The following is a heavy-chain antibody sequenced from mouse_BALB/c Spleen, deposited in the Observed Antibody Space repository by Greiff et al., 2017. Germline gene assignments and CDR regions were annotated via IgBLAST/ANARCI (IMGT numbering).Heavy chain of an antibody. CDR1: GYSFTSYY. V-gene: IGHV1S135*01. CDR3: AKNWEGDYFDY. D-gene: IGHD4-1*01. Sequence: EVQLQQSGPELMKPGASVKISCKASGYSFTSYYMHWVKQSHGKSLEWIGYIDPFNGGTSYNQKFKGKATLTVDKSSSTAYMHLSSLTSEDSAVYYCAKNWEGDYFDYWGQGTTLTVSS. CDR2: IDPFNGGT. J-gene: IGHJ2*01.